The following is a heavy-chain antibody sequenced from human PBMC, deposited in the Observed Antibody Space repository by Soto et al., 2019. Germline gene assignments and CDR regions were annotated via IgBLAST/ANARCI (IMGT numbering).Heavy chain of an antibody. Sequence: QVQLQESGPGLVKPSETLSLTCTVSGGSISGFYWGWIRQSPDKGLEWIGYMYSSGNTNYNPSLKRRVTISVDTSKNQFSLKLSSVTAADTAVYFCARVVGIPLNWFDPWGQGTLVTVSS. V-gene: IGHV4-59*01. CDR1: GGSISGFY. CDR3: ARVVGIPLNWFDP. CDR2: MYSSGNT. D-gene: IGHD2-15*01. J-gene: IGHJ5*02.